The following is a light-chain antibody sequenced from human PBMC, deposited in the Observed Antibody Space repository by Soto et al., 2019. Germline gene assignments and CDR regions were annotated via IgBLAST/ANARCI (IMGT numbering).Light chain of an antibody. J-gene: IGKJ1*01. V-gene: IGKV3-20*01. CDR2: GAS. CDR1: QSVSSNF. Sequence: EMVLTQSPGTLSLSPGERGTLSCRASQSVSSNFLAWYQQKPGQAPRVLIHGASNRSTDIPDRFSGSGSGTDFTLTISRLEPEDFAVYYCQQYGSSPWTFGQGTQVEIK. CDR3: QQYGSSPWT.